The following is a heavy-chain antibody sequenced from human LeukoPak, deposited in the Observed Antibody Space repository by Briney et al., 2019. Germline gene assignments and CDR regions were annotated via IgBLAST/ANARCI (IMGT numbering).Heavy chain of an antibody. V-gene: IGHV1-8*01. CDR3: AINTIFGVVIQIFDY. J-gene: IGHJ4*02. CDR1: VYTFTSYD. Sequence: ASVKVSCKASVYTFTSYDINWVRQATGQGLEWMGWMNPNSGNTGYAQKFQGRVTMTRNTSISTAYMGLSSLRSEDTAVYYCAINTIFGVVIQIFDYWGRGTLVTVSS. CDR2: MNPNSGNT. D-gene: IGHD3-3*01.